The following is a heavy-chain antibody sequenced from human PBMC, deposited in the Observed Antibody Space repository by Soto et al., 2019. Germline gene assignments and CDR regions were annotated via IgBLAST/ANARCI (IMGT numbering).Heavy chain of an antibody. CDR3: ARGDYDILTGYLIGFHDAFDI. CDR1: GGSFSGYY. V-gene: IGHV4-34*01. J-gene: IGHJ3*02. D-gene: IGHD3-9*01. CDR2: INHSGST. Sequence: PSETLSLTCAVYGGSFSGYYWSWIRQPPGKGLEWIGEINHSGSTNYNPSLKSRVTISVDTSKNQFSLKLSSVTAADTAVYYCARGDYDILTGYLIGFHDAFDIWGQWTMVTVSS.